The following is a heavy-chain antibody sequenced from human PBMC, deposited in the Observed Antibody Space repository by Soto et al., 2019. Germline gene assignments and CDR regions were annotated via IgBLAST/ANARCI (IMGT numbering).Heavy chain of an antibody. D-gene: IGHD6-19*01. J-gene: IGHJ4*02. CDR1: GFTFSSYS. V-gene: IGHV3-48*01. CDR3: AREWEQWLVNLDY. Sequence: GGSLRLSCAASGFTFSSYSMNWVRQAPGKGLEWVSYISSSSSTIYYADSVKGRFTISRDNAKNSLYLQMNSLRAEDTAVYYCAREWEQWLVNLDYWGQGTRVTVSS. CDR2: ISSSSSTI.